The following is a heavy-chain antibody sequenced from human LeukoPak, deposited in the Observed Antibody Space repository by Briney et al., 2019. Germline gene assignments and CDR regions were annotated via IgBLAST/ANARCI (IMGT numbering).Heavy chain of an antibody. D-gene: IGHD3-3*01. Sequence: GGSLRLSCAASGFTFSSYDIHWVRQAPGKGLEWVAVISYDGSNKYYADSVKGRFTISRDDSKNTLYLQMNSLRAEDTAVYYCAKEGTIFGVVIMLFDYWGQGTLLTVSS. V-gene: IGHV3-30*18. J-gene: IGHJ4*02. CDR3: AKEGTIFGVVIMLFDY. CDR1: GFTFSSYD. CDR2: ISYDGSNK.